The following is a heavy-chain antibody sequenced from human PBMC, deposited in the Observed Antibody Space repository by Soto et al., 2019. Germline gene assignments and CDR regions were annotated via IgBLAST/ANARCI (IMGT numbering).Heavy chain of an antibody. J-gene: IGHJ4*02. Sequence: QVQLXESGGGVVQPGRSLRLSCAASXFTFKSYGMHWVRQAPGKGLEWVAVISYDGNNKYYADSVKGRFTISRDIPKNTLYLQLNSLRAEDTAVYYCAKEGLYKTLDYWGQGTLVTVSS. CDR1: XFTFKSYG. CDR3: AKEGLYKTLDY. D-gene: IGHD1-1*01. CDR2: ISYDGNNK. V-gene: IGHV3-30*18.